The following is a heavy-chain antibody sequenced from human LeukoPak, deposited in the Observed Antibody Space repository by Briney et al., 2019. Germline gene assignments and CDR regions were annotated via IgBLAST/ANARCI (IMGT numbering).Heavy chain of an antibody. CDR3: STAKFDN. V-gene: IGHV3-48*01. Sequence: PGGSLTLSRAASGFPLSSYSINWVRQARGKGLEWVSYINIDSITVNYADCVKGRFTISRDKDKNSLYLQMNSLRAEDTAVYYCSTAKFDNWGQGTLVTVSS. J-gene: IGHJ4*02. CDR1: GFPLSSYS. CDR2: INIDSITV.